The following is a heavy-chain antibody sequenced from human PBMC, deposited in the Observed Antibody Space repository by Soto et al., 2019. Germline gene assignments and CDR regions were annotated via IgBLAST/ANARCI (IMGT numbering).Heavy chain of an antibody. CDR1: GYTFQTYD. Sequence: QVQLVQSGAEVKKPGASVKVSCKASGYTFQTYDIIWVRQATGQGLEWMGWVTPHSGGTVYAQKFQGRVTMTRDTSISTAYMELGSLRSDDTALYYCATHQYQQQLVNWGQGTRVTVSS. J-gene: IGHJ4*02. CDR2: VTPHSGGT. V-gene: IGHV1-8*02. D-gene: IGHD6-13*01. CDR3: ATHQYQQQLVN.